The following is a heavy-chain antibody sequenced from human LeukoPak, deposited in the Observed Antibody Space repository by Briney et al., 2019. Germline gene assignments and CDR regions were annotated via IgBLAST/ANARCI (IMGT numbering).Heavy chain of an antibody. V-gene: IGHV1-2*02. CDR3: ARGGYDFWSGYSPYNWFDP. D-gene: IGHD3-3*01. CDR2: INPNSGGT. Sequence: ASVKVSCKASGYTFTGYYMHWVRQAPGQGLEWMGWINPNSGGTNYAQKFQGRVTMTRDTSISIAYMELSRLRSDDTAVYYCARGGYDFWSGYSPYNWFDPWGQGTLVTVSS. J-gene: IGHJ5*02. CDR1: GYTFTGYY.